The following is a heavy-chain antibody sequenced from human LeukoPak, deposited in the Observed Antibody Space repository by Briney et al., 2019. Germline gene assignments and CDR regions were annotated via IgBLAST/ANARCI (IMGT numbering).Heavy chain of an antibody. CDR1: GFTFSSYA. CDR2: IRYDGSNK. V-gene: IGHV3-30*02. Sequence: PGGSLRLSCAASGFTFSSYAMHWVRQAPGKGLEWVAFIRYDGSNKYYADSVKGRFTISRDNSKNTLYLQMNSLRAEDTAVYYCAKVLKYCSSTSCYLHYYYYMDVWGKGTTVTVSS. CDR3: AKVLKYCSSTSCYLHYYYYMDV. D-gene: IGHD2-2*01. J-gene: IGHJ6*03.